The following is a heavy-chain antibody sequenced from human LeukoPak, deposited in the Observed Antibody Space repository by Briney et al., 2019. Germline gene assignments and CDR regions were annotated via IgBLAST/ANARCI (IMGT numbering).Heavy chain of an antibody. CDR2: IRYDGSNK. V-gene: IGHV3-30*02. CDR3: AKERDPWARSTSCYLDY. Sequence: GGSLRLSCAASAFTFSSYGMHWVRLAPGKGLEWVAFIRYDGSNKYYADSVKGRFTISRDNPKNTLYLQMNSLRAEDTAVYYCAKERDPWARSTSCYLDYWRQGTLVTVSS. J-gene: IGHJ4*02. D-gene: IGHD2-2*01. CDR1: AFTFSSYG.